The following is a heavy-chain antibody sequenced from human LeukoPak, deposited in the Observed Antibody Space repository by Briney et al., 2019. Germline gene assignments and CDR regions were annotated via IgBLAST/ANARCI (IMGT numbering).Heavy chain of an antibody. V-gene: IGHV1-69*05. Sequence: GSSVEVSCKASGGTFSSYAISWVRQAPGQGLEWMGGIIPIFGTANYAQKFQGRVTITTDESTSTAYMELSSLRSEDTAVYYCARDQRYYYDSSGYYHFDYWGQGTLVTVSS. CDR3: ARDQRYYYDSSGYYHFDY. D-gene: IGHD3-22*01. CDR1: GGTFSSYA. J-gene: IGHJ4*02. CDR2: IIPIFGTA.